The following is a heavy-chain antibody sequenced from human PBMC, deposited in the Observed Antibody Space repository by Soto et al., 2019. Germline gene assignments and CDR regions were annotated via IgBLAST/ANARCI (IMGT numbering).Heavy chain of an antibody. D-gene: IGHD3-10*01. V-gene: IGHV3-66*01. CDR1: GFTVSSNY. J-gene: IGHJ4*02. CDR2: IYSIGSA. Sequence: EVQLVESGGGSVQPGGSLRLSCASSGFTVSSNYMSWFRQAPGRGLEWVSSIYSIGSADDADPVKGRFTISRDNSKNTMYLQMNSLRAEDTAVYYCAAGDYASGSRDYWGQGTLVTVSS. CDR3: AAGDYASGSRDY.